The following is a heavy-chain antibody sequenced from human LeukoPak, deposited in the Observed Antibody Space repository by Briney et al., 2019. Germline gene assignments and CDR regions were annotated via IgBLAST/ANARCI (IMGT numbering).Heavy chain of an antibody. Sequence: GGSLRLSCAASGFTFSSYAMSWVRQAPGKGLEWVSAISGSGGSTYYADSVKGRFTISRDNSKNMLYLQMNSLRAEDTAVYYCAKAHLPSHYHYYGMDVWGQGTTVTVSS. CDR1: GFTFSSYA. CDR2: ISGSGGST. V-gene: IGHV3-23*01. CDR3: AKAHLPSHYHYYGMDV. J-gene: IGHJ6*02.